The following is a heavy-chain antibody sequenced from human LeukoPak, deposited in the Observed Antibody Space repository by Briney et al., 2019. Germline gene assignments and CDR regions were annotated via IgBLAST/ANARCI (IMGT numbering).Heavy chain of an antibody. CDR2: IYYSGCT. J-gene: IGHJ3*02. Sequence: SETLSLTCTVSGGSISSGDYYWSWIRQPPGKGLEWIGYIYYSGCTYYNPSLKSRVTISVDTSENQFSLKLSSVTAADTAVYYCARYCSSTSCYDHGDAFDIWGQGTMVTVSS. D-gene: IGHD2-2*01. V-gene: IGHV4-30-4*08. CDR3: ARYCSSTSCYDHGDAFDI. CDR1: GGSISSGDYY.